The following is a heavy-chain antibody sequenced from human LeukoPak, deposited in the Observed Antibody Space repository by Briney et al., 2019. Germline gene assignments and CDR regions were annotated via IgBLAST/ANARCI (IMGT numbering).Heavy chain of an antibody. CDR2: ISSGSSYI. Sequence: PGGSLRLSCAASGFTFSNYGMNWVRQAPGKGLEWVSSISSGSSYIYYADSVKGRFTISRDNAKNSLYLQMSSLRAEDTAVYYCARLGSYFYYMDVWGKGTTVTVSS. J-gene: IGHJ6*03. CDR3: ARLGSYFYYMDV. V-gene: IGHV3-21*01. D-gene: IGHD3-16*01. CDR1: GFTFSNYG.